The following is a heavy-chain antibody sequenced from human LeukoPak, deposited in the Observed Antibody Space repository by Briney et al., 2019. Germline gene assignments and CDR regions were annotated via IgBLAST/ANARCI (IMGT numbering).Heavy chain of an antibody. J-gene: IGHJ5*02. Sequence: PSETLSLTCTVSSGSFRTYYWSWIWQPRGKGLEWIGYIFYNEGTSYNPSLKSRVTISVDTSKNQFSLKLSSVTAADTAVYYCAREMYSSSPNWFDPWGQGTLVTVSS. D-gene: IGHD6-13*01. V-gene: IGHV4-59*12. CDR1: SGSFRTYY. CDR3: AREMYSSSPNWFDP. CDR2: IFYNEGT.